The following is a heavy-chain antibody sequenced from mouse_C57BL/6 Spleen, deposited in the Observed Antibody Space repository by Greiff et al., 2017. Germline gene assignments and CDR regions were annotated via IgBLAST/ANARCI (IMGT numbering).Heavy chain of an antibody. CDR2: ISGGGGNT. D-gene: IGHD2-4*01. CDR1: GFTFSSYT. Sequence: EVMLVESGGGLVKPGGSLKLSCAASGFTFSSYTMSWVRQTPEKRLEWVATISGGGGNTYYPDSVKGRFTISRDNAKNTLYLQMSSLRSEDTALYYCARHNYDYGYWYFDVWGTGTTVTVSS. CDR3: ARHNYDYGYWYFDV. J-gene: IGHJ1*03. V-gene: IGHV5-9*01.